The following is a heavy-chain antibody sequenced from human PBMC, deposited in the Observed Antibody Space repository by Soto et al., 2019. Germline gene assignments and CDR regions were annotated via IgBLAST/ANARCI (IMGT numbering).Heavy chain of an antibody. D-gene: IGHD2-15*01. CDR3: ARDRSGGSCHDY. Sequence: QVQLVQSGAEVKKPGSSVKVSCKASGGTFSSYAISWVRQAPGQGLEWMGGIIPIFGTANYAQKFQGRVTITADEATSTAYMEMSSLRSEDTAVYYCARDRSGGSCHDYWGQGTLVTVSS. V-gene: IGHV1-69*01. CDR1: GGTFSSYA. J-gene: IGHJ4*02. CDR2: IIPIFGTA.